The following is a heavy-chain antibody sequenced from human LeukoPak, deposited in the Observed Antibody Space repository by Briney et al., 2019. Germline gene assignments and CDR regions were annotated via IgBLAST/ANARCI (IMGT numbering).Heavy chain of an antibody. D-gene: IGHD4-17*01. Sequence: PGGSLRLSCAASGFTFSSYSMNWVRQAPGKGLEWVSSISSSSSYIYYADSVKGRFTISRDNAKNSLYLQMNSLRAEDTAVYYCARWSILNDDYGDYPNWFDPWGQGTLVTVSS. J-gene: IGHJ5*02. CDR2: ISSSSSYI. V-gene: IGHV3-21*01. CDR1: GFTFSSYS. CDR3: ARWSILNDDYGDYPNWFDP.